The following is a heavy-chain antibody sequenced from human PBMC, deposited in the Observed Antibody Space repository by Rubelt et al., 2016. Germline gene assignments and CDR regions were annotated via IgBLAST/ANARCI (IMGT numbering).Heavy chain of an antibody. Sequence: QVQLQESGPGLVKPSETLSLTCTVSGYSISSGYYWGWIRQPPGKGLEWIGSIHHSGSAYYNPSLKSRFILSVDTSKNQCSLKLSSVTAADTAIYYCARGGEYNYDRTDYWGQGTLVTVSS. J-gene: IGHJ4*02. CDR2: IHHSGSA. CDR1: GYSISSGYY. V-gene: IGHV4-38-2*02. CDR3: ARGGEYNYDRTDY. D-gene: IGHD5-18*01.